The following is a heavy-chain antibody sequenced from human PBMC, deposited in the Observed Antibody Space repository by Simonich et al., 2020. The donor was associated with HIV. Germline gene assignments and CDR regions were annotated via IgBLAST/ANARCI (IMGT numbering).Heavy chain of an antibody. Sequence: GGVVQPGRSLRLSCAASGFIFSTYAMHWVCQGPGKGREWVAIIWYDGNKKYYADPVKGRFTISKDNSKNTLYLQMNSLRDEDTAVYYCARGHSVVMATVFGHWGQGTLVTVSS. V-gene: IGHV3-33*01. CDR3: ARGHSVVMATVFGH. CDR2: IWYDGNKK. CDR1: GFIFSTYA. J-gene: IGHJ4*02. D-gene: IGHD2-21*02.